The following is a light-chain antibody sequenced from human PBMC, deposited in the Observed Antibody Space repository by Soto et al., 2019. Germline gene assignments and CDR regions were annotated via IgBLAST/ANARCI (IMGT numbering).Light chain of an antibody. Sequence: QSVLTQPPSVSGAPGQRVTISCTGSSSNIGAGYDVHWYQQLPGTAPKLLIYGNSNRPSEVPDRFSGSKSGTSASLAITGLQAEDEADYYCQSYDSSLSALFGGGTKVTVL. CDR2: GNS. CDR1: SSNIGAGYD. CDR3: QSYDSSLSAL. V-gene: IGLV1-40*01. J-gene: IGLJ3*02.